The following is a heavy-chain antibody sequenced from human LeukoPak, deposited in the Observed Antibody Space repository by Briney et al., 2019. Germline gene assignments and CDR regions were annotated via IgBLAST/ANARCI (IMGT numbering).Heavy chain of an antibody. CDR2: ISAYNGNT. J-gene: IGHJ4*02. Sequence: ASVKVSCKASGDTFTDYGFSWVRQAPGQGLEWMGWISAYNGNTNYAQKLQGRVTMTTDTSTSTAYMELRSLRSDDTAVYYCARVSGQWLLLDYWGQGTLVTVSS. D-gene: IGHD6-19*01. CDR1: GDTFTDYG. V-gene: IGHV1-18*04. CDR3: ARVSGQWLLLDY.